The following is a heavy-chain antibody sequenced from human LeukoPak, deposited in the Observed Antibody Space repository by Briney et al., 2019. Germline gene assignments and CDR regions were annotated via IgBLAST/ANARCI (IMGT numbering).Heavy chain of an antibody. D-gene: IGHD3-10*01. J-gene: IGHJ3*02. CDR3: ARDSIGSDAFDI. V-gene: IGHV4-61*02. Sequence: SQTLSLTCTVSGGSISSGSYYWSWIRQPAGKGLEWIGRIYTSGSTNYNPSLKSRVTISVDTSKNQFSLKLSSVTAADTAVYYCARDSIGSDAFDIWGQGTMVTVSS. CDR1: GGSISSGSYY. CDR2: IYTSGST.